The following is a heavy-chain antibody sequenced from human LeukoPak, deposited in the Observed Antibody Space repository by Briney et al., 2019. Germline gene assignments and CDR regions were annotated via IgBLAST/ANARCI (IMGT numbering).Heavy chain of an antibody. Sequence: GASVTVSCKASGYTFTSYDINWVRQATGQGLEWMGWMNPNSGNTGYAQKFQGRVTMTRNTSISTAYMELSSLRSEDTAVYYCARGRYCSSTSCPYYYYGMDVWGQGTTVTVSS. J-gene: IGHJ6*02. CDR1: GYTFTSYD. D-gene: IGHD2-2*01. V-gene: IGHV1-8*01. CDR2: MNPNSGNT. CDR3: ARGRYCSSTSCPYYYYGMDV.